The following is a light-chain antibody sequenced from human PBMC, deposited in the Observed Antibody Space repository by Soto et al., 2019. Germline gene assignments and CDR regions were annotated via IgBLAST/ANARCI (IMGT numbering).Light chain of an antibody. CDR3: QQYDNPSIT. V-gene: IGKV1-33*01. J-gene: IGKJ5*01. CDR2: DAS. Sequence: DIQMTQSPSSLSASVGDRVTITCQASQDISNYLNWYQQKPGKAPKLLIYDASNLETGVPSRFSGSGSGTDFTFTISSLQPEDIATYYCQQYDNPSITFGQGTRLEIE. CDR1: QDISNY.